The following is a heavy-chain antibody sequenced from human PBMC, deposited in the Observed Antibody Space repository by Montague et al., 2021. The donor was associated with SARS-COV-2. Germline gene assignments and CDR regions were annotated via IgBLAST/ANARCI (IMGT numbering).Heavy chain of an antibody. CDR3: ARLRDGVVPSPILGVGPYHSYYYMDV. D-gene: IGHD3-10*01. CDR1: GTSFSGYY. V-gene: IGHV4-34*01. CDR2: INHGGST. Sequence: SETLSLTCAAHGTSFSGYYWNWIRQPPGKGLEWIGEINHGGSTKYSPSLKSRLTISADTSKNQFSLKLTSVAAADTAVYYCARLRDGVVPSPILGVGPYHSYYYMDVWGRGTTVTVSS. J-gene: IGHJ6*03.